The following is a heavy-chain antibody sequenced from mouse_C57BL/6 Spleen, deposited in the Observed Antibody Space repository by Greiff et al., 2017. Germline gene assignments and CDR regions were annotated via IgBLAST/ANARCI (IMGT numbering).Heavy chain of an antibody. Sequence: QVQLKESGAELVRPGTSVKVSCKASGYAFPNYLIEWVKQRPGQGLEWIGVINPGSGGTNYNEKFKGKATLTADKSSSTAYMQLSSLTSEDSAVYFCARGVYCDDWGQGTTRTVSS. J-gene: IGHJ2*01. CDR1: GYAFPNYL. CDR2: INPGSGGT. CDR3: ARGVYCDD. V-gene: IGHV1-54*01.